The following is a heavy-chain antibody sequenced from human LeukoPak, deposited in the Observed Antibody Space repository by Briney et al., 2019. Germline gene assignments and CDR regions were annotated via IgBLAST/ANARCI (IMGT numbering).Heavy chain of an antibody. V-gene: IGHV3-23*01. CDR1: GFTFSNAW. CDR2: ISGSGAGT. CDR3: AKNAGSSWSAPVDY. J-gene: IGHJ4*02. D-gene: IGHD6-13*01. Sequence: GGSLRLSCAASGFTFSNAWMNWVRQAPGKGLEWVSAISGSGAGTYYADSVKGRFTISRDNSKNTLYLQMNSLRAEDTAVYYCAKNAGSSWSAPVDYWGQGTLVTVSS.